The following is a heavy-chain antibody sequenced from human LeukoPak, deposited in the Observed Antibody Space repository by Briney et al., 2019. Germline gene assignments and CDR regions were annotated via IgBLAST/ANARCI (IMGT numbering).Heavy chain of an antibody. CDR1: GGSINSDGYY. CDR3: ARGRSSTAAGLDS. D-gene: IGHD6-13*01. Sequence: PSQTLSLTCTVSGGSINSDGYYWNWIRQHPGKGLEWIGYIYYSGTTYYNPSLKSRIIISVDTSKTQFSLRLSSVTAADTAVYYCARGRSSTAAGLDSWGQGTLVTVSS. CDR2: IYYSGTT. V-gene: IGHV4-31*03. J-gene: IGHJ4*02.